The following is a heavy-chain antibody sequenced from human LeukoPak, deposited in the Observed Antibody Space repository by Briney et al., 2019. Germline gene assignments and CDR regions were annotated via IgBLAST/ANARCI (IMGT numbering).Heavy chain of an antibody. D-gene: IGHD2-2*01. Sequence: ASVTVSCTASGGTFSSYAISWVRQAPGQGLEWMGGIIPIFGTANYAQKFQGRVTITADESTSTAYMELSSLRPEDTAVYYCARARLRYCSSTSCYDWFDPWGQGTLVTVSS. CDR3: ARARLRYCSSTSCYDWFDP. V-gene: IGHV1-69*13. CDR2: IIPIFGTA. J-gene: IGHJ5*02. CDR1: GGTFSSYA.